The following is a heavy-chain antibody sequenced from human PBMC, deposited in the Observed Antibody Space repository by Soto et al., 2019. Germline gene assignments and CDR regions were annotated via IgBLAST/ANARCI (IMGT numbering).Heavy chain of an antibody. V-gene: IGHV1-69*08. CDR1: GGTFSSHT. D-gene: IGHD2-21*02. Sequence: QDQLVQSGAEVKKPGSSVKVSCKASGGTFSSHTFSWVRQAPGQGLEWMGRIVPALGTASYAQQCQGRVTTTADEYTTTVDMQRNSPRSADTDLYYCARPDVGDCWHFDLWGRGTLVTVSS. J-gene: IGHJ2*01. CDR3: ARPDVGDCWHFDL. CDR2: IVPALGTA.